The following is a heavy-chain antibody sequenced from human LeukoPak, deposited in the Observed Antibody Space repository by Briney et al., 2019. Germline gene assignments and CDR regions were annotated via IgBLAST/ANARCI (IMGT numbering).Heavy chain of an antibody. CDR3: ARDRGPVSGSYREPLDAFDI. J-gene: IGHJ3*02. CDR1: GYTFTGYY. D-gene: IGHD1-26*01. Sequence: GASVKVSCKASGYTFTGYYMHWVRQAPGQGLEWMGIINPSGGSTSYAQKFQGRVTMTRDMSTSTVYMELSSLRSEDTAVYYCARDRGPVSGSYREPLDAFDIWGQGTMVTVSS. V-gene: IGHV1-46*01. CDR2: INPSGGST.